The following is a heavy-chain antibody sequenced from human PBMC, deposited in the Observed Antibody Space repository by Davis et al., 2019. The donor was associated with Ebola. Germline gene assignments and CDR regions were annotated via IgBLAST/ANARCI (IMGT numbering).Heavy chain of an antibody. V-gene: IGHV1-69*13. CDR2: MIVIFGPA. D-gene: IGHD2-15*01. Sequence: SSVTVSRLASVCTFSRYALCPVRLLSGLGLEWLGGMIVIFGPANYVQKFHSRVTITADESTSTAYMELSSLRSEDTAVYYCARWQNKKDIVVVVAANPDWDWFDPWGQGTLISVSS. J-gene: IGHJ5*02. CDR1: VCTFSRYA. CDR3: ARWQNKKDIVVVVAANPDWDWFDP.